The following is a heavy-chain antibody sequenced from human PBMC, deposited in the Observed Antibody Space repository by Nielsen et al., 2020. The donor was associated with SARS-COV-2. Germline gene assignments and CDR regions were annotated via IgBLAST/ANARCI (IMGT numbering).Heavy chain of an antibody. CDR1: GFTFSSYA. D-gene: IGHD3-3*01. J-gene: IGHJ4*02. CDR3: ARDRLSVRTYYDFWSGPRSDDY. Sequence: GESLKISCAASGFTFSSYAMSWVRQAPGKGLEWVSAISGSGGSTYYADSVKGRFTISRDNAKNSLYLQMNSLRAEDTAVYYCARDRLSVRTYYDFWSGPRSDDYWGQGTLVTVSS. V-gene: IGHV3-23*01. CDR2: ISGSGGST.